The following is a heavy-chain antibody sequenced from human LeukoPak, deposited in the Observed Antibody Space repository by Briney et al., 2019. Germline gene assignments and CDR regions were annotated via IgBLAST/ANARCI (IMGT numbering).Heavy chain of an antibody. J-gene: IGHJ4*02. CDR3: AKAYYYDSSGLPYYFDY. Sequence: PGGSLRLSCAASGFTFSGYAMSWVRQAPGKGLEWVSAISGSGGSTYYADSVKGRFTISRDNSKNTLYLQMNSLRAEDTAVYYCAKAYYYDSSGLPYYFDYWGQGTLVTVSS. CDR1: GFTFSGYA. V-gene: IGHV3-23*01. D-gene: IGHD3-22*01. CDR2: ISGSGGST.